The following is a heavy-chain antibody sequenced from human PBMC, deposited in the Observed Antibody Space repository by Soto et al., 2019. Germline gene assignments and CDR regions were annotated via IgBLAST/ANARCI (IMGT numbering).Heavy chain of an antibody. CDR1: GDSVSSNSAA. J-gene: IGHJ5*02. V-gene: IGHV6-1*01. CDR3: ARDGYCGGGSCSFWFDP. Sequence: SQTLSLTCAISGDSVSSNSAAWNWIRQSPSRGLEWLGRTYYRSKWYNDYAVSVKSRITINPDTSKNQFSLQLNSVTPEDTAVYYCARDGYCGGGSCSFWFDPWGQGTLVTVSS. CDR2: TYYRSKWYN. D-gene: IGHD2-15*01.